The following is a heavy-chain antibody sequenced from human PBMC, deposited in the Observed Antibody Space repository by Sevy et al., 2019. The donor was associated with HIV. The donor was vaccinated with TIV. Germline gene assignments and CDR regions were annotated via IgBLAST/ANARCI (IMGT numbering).Heavy chain of an antibody. J-gene: IGHJ4*02. V-gene: IGHV3-7*01. D-gene: IGHD2-15*01. Sequence: GGSLRLSCAASGFSLNSFWMNWVRQTPGKGLEWVANINQNGSVTYYVDSVKGRFTISRDNSRNILYLQMTSLRVEDTALYYCVRAVATNGSFWGQGTLVTVSS. CDR2: INQNGSVT. CDR1: GFSLNSFW. CDR3: VRAVATNGSF.